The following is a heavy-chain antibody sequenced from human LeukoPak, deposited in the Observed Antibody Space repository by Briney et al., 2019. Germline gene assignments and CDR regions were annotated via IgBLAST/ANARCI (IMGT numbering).Heavy chain of an antibody. CDR3: ARANVITYYYYYMDV. Sequence: ASVKVSCKASGYTFTSYYIHLVRQAPGQGFEWMAIINPSDGSTTNSQKFQGRVTMTRDTSTSTVYMELSGLRSEDTALYYCARANVITYYYYYMDVWGKGTTVTISS. CDR1: GYTFTSYY. CDR2: INPSDGST. J-gene: IGHJ6*03. V-gene: IGHV1-46*01. D-gene: IGHD3-22*01.